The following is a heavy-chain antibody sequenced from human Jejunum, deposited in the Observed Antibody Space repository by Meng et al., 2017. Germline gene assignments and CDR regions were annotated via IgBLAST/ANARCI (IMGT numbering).Heavy chain of an antibody. CDR3: ARHEVDFDN. Sequence: VRLHQWGAGVLKPSETLSATCAVYGGSISGYFWSWIRQAPGEGLEWVGEFTRGGTTNYNPSLKSRVTISADTSKNQFSLTLSSVSAADTAVYYCARHEVDFDNWGQGTLVTVSS. CDR1: GGSISGYF. V-gene: IGHV4-34*01. D-gene: IGHD1-26*01. J-gene: IGHJ4*02. CDR2: FTRGGTT.